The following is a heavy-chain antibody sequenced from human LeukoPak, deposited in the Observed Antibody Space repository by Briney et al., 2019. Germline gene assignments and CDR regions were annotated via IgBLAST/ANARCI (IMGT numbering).Heavy chain of an antibody. V-gene: IGHV3-30-3*01. CDR3: AREEWNAVYFDY. D-gene: IGHD1-1*01. J-gene: IGHJ4*02. Sequence: GGSLRLSCAASGFTFSNYAMHWVRQAPGKGLEWVAVISYDGSHKYYADSVKGQFTISRDNSKNTLYLQMNSLRAEDTAVYYCAREEWNAVYFDYWGQGTLVTVSS. CDR1: GFTFSNYA. CDR2: ISYDGSHK.